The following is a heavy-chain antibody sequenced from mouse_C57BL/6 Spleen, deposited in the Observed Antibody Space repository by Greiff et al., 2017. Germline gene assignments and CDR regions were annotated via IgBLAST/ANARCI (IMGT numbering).Heavy chain of an antibody. CDR2: INPNNGGT. D-gene: IGHD2-1*01. Sequence: VQLQQSGPELVKPGASVKIPCKASGYTFTDYNMDWVKQSHGKSLEWIGDINPNNGGTIYNQKFKGKATLTVDKSSSTAYMELRSLTSEDTAVYYCARSPLYYGNSYYFDYWGQGTTLTVSS. V-gene: IGHV1-18*01. CDR3: ARSPLYYGNSYYFDY. CDR1: GYTFTDYN. J-gene: IGHJ2*01.